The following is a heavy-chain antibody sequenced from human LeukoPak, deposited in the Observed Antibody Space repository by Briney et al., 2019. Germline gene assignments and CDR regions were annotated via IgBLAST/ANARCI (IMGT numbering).Heavy chain of an antibody. CDR2: IKSKTDGGTT. D-gene: IGHD5-12*01. CDR1: GFTFSSYW. Sequence: GGSLRLSCAASGFTFSSYWMSWVRQAPGKGLEWVGRIKSKTDGGTTDYAAPVKGRFTISRDDSKNTLYLQMNSLKTEDTAVYYCTIYGGYFGGFDYWGQGTLVTVSS. V-gene: IGHV3-15*01. CDR3: TIYGGYFGGFDY. J-gene: IGHJ4*02.